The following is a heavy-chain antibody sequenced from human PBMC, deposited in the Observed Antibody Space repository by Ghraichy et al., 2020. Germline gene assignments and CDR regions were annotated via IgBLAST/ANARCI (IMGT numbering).Heavy chain of an antibody. CDR3: AREVWGGDSGSYYPPRYFDL. V-gene: IGHV1-69*04. J-gene: IGHJ2*01. CDR1: GGTFSSYT. CDR2: IIPILGIA. Sequence: SVKVSCKASGGTFSSYTISWVRQAPGQGLEWMGRIIPILGIANYAQKFQGRVTITADKSTSTAYMELSSLRSEDTAVYYCAREVWGGDSGSYYPPRYFDLWGRGTLVTVSS. D-gene: IGHD1-26*01.